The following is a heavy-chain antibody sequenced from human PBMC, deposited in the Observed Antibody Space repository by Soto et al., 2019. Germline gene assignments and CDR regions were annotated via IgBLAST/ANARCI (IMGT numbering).Heavy chain of an antibody. J-gene: IGHJ6*02. D-gene: IGHD6-6*01. V-gene: IGHV3-48*03. CDR1: GFTFSSYE. CDR2: ISSSGSTI. CDR3: ARDRGRGYSSSSSYYYYYGMDV. Sequence: EVQLVESGGGLVQPGGSLRLSCAASGFTFSSYEMNWVRQAPGKGLEWVSYISSSGSTIYYADSVKGRFTISRDNAKNSLYLQMNSLRAEDTAVYYCARDRGRGYSSSSSYYYYYGMDVWGQGTTVTVSS.